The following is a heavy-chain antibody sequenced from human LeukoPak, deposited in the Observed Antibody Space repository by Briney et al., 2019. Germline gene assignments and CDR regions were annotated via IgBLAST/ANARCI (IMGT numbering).Heavy chain of an antibody. CDR3: ARGSIAARNDAFAI. CDR1: GGSISSYY. D-gene: IGHD6-6*01. V-gene: IGHV4-59*01. J-gene: IGHJ3*02. CDR2: IYYSGST. Sequence: PSETLSVTCTVSGGSISSYYWNWIRKPPGKGLEWIGYIYYSGSTNYNPSLKSRVTISVDTSQNQFSLKLSFVTAADTAVYYCARGSIAARNDAFAIWGQGTMVTVSS.